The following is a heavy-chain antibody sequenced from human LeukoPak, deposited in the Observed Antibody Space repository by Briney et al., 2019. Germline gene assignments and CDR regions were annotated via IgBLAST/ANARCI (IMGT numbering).Heavy chain of an antibody. CDR2: IYHSGST. Sequence: SQTLSLTCAVSGGSISSGGYSWSWIRQPPGKGLEWIGYIYHSGSTYYNPSLKSRVTISVDRSKNQFSLKLNSVTAADTAVYYCATYSSLNRREFQYWGQGTLLTVSS. CDR1: GGSISSGGYS. CDR3: ATYSSLNRREFQY. D-gene: IGHD3-22*01. V-gene: IGHV4-30-2*01. J-gene: IGHJ1*01.